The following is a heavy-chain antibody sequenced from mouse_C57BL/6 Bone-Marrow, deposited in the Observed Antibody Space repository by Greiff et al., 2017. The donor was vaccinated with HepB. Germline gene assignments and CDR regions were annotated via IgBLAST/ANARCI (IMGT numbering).Heavy chain of an antibody. CDR1: GFTFSDAW. Sequence: EVQVVESGGGWVQSGGSMKLRCGACGFTFSDAWMDGVRRSPEKGLEWVAEIRNKANNHATYYAESVKGRFTISRDDSKSSVYLQMNSLRAEDNGIYYCTRITTVVASFDYWGQGTPLTVSS. V-gene: IGHV6-6*01. CDR2: IRNKANNHAT. D-gene: IGHD1-1*01. CDR3: TRITTVVASFDY. J-gene: IGHJ2*01.